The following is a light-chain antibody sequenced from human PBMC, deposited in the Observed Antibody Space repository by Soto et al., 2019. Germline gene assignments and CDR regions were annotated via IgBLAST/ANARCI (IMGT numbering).Light chain of an antibody. CDR2: EVS. J-gene: IGLJ1*01. CDR1: SSDVGYYDY. V-gene: IGLV2-14*01. CDR3: SPYTSSTTLPFV. Sequence: QSVLTQPASVSGSPGQSITVSCTGTSSDVGYYDYVSWYQQHPGKAPQLIIYEVSHRPSGVSDRFSGSKSDNTASLTISGLQPEDEADYYCSPYTSSTTLPFVFGTGTKVTVL.